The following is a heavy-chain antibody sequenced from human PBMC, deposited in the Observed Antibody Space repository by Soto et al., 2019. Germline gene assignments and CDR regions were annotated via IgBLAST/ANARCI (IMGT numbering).Heavy chain of an antibody. CDR2: ISGSNGDI. CDR3: GRGGLAVSGTYDY. J-gene: IGHJ4*02. CDR1: GYTFINYG. D-gene: IGHD6-19*01. Sequence: VQLVQSGAEVKESGASVKVSCKASGYTFINYGVAWVRRAPGQGPEWMGWISGSNGDIKESQNIQNRVSQTTTTSTNTAYMELRSLRPDDTAIYFCGRGGLAVSGTYDYWGQGTLVTVSS. V-gene: IGHV1-18*01.